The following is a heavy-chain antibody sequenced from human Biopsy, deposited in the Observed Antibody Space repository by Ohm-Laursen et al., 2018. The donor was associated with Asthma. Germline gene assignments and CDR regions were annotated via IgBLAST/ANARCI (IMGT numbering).Heavy chain of an antibody. CDR1: GGTFNTYV. Sequence: SVKVSCKSLGGTFNTYVIGWARQAPGQGLEWMGGINSVFGTITYPQKFQDRVTITADDSTSTVYMELSSLRSEDTAVYYCARKAGSCISRTCYSLDFWGQGTLVTVSS. J-gene: IGHJ4*02. CDR3: ARKAGSCISRTCYSLDF. V-gene: IGHV1-69*13. D-gene: IGHD2-2*01. CDR2: INSVFGTI.